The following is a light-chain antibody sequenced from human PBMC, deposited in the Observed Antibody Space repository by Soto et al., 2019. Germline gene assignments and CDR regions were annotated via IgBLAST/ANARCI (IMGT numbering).Light chain of an antibody. CDR3: QQYNKWPLWT. CDR2: GAS. Sequence: ETVMTQSPVTLSVSPGERATLSCRASQSVSGNLASYRRKPGQAPRLLIYGASTRATGLPARFSGSGSGTGFTLTISSLQSEDFAVYYCQQYNKWPLWTFGQGTKVEIK. V-gene: IGKV3-15*01. J-gene: IGKJ1*01. CDR1: QSVSGN.